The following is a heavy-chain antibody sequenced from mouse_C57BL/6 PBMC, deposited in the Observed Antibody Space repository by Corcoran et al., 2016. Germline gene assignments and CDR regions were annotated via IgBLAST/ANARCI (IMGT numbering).Heavy chain of an antibody. CDR2: IDPSDSYT. D-gene: IGHD2-1*01. J-gene: IGHJ3*01. V-gene: IGHV1-50*01. CDR3: ARGEDYGNYVAY. CDR1: GYTFTSYW. Sequence: QVQLQQPGAELVKPGASVKLSCKASGYTFTSYWMQWVKQRPGQGLEWIGEIDPSDSYTNYNQKFKGKATLTVDTSSSTAYMQLSSLTSEDSAVYYCARGEDYGNYVAYWGQGTLVTVSA.